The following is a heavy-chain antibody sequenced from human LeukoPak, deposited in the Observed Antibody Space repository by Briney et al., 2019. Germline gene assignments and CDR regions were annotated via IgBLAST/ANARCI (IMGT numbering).Heavy chain of an antibody. D-gene: IGHD6-19*01. CDR1: GFTFSNYW. Sequence: GGSLRLSCAASGFTFSNYWMSWVRQAPGKGLEWVANINQDGSQKYYVDSVKGRFTISRDNAKNALYLQMNSLGAEDTAVYYCARGSDSSGWYSSFDYWGQGTLVTVSS. CDR2: INQDGSQK. J-gene: IGHJ4*02. CDR3: ARGSDSSGWYSSFDY. V-gene: IGHV3-7*02.